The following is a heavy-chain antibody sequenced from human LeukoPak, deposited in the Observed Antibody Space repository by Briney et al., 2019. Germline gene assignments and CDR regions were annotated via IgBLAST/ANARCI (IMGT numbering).Heavy chain of an antibody. CDR1: GFTFSSYA. V-gene: IGHV3-23*01. J-gene: IGHJ4*02. Sequence: GGSLRLSCAASGFTFSSYAMSWVRQAPGKGLEWVSAISGSGGSTYYADSVKGRFTISRDNSKNTLYLQVNSLRAEDTAVYYCAKDPYYSSSWYFDYWGQGTLVTVSS. CDR3: AKDPYYSSSWYFDY. D-gene: IGHD6-13*01. CDR2: ISGSGGST.